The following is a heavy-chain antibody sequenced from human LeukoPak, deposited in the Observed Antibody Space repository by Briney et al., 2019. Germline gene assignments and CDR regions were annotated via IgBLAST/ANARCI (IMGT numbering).Heavy chain of an antibody. J-gene: IGHJ4*02. V-gene: IGHV3-15*01. CDR2: IKGKTDSGTT. Sequence: PGGSLRLSCAASGFTFSNAWMSWVRQAPGKGLEWIGRIKGKTDSGTTDFAAPVKGRFTISRDDSENKVFLQVNSLKTEDTAVYYCATDLLDYWGQGTLVIVSS. CDR3: ATDLLDY. CDR1: GFTFSNAW.